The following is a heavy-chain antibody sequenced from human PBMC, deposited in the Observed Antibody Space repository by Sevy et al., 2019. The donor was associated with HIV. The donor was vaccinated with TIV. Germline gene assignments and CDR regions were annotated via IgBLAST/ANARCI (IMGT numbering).Heavy chain of an antibody. CDR1: GFTLRTYA. V-gene: IGHV3-23*01. CDR2: IFKSGDVT. CDR3: AGARYDSSGSFDAFDI. Sequence: GGSLRLSCVASGFTLRTYAMNWVRQAPGKGLKWVSTIFKSGDVTYYADSVKGRFTIARDNSKNTVYLHMNSLRAEGTALYFCAGARYDSSGSFDAFDIWGQGTMVTVSS. J-gene: IGHJ3*02. D-gene: IGHD3-22*01.